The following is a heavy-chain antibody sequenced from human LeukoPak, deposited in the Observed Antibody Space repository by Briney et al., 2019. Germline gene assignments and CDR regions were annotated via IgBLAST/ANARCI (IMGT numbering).Heavy chain of an antibody. J-gene: IGHJ5*02. D-gene: IGHD2-21*02. CDR2: IYYKGIT. CDR3: ARLVAVTGTVDYFDP. Sequence: SETLSLTCVVSGGSIGGYHWSWIRQPPGKGLEWIGYIYYKGITNYNPSLKSRVTISLDTSKSQFSLNLSSVTAADTAVYYWARLVAVTGTVDYFDPRGQGTVVTVSS. CDR1: GGSIGGYH. V-gene: IGHV4-59*08.